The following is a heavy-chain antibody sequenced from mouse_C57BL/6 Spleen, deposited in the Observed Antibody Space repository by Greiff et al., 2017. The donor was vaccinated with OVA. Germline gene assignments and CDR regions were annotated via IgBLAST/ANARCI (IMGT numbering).Heavy chain of an antibody. CDR1: GYTFTSYW. Sequence: QVQLKQPGAELVMPGASVKLSCKASGYTFTSYWMHWVKQRPGQGLEWIGEIDPSDSYTNYNQKFKGKSTLTVDKSSSTAYMQLSSLTSEDSAVYYCATPDYWGQGTTLTVSS. J-gene: IGHJ2*01. V-gene: IGHV1-69*01. CDR3: ATPDY. CDR2: IDPSDSYT.